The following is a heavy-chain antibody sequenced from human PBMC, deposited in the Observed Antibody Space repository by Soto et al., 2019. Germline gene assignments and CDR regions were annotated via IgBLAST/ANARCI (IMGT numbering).Heavy chain of an antibody. V-gene: IGHV4-4*02. Sequence: QVQLEESGPGLVKPSETLSLTCGVSGGSISSTYWWTWVRQPPGKGLAWIGEIYHSGGTNYNPSHASQVTISVDRDKNKIALTVTTMTAADKAVSNCAREKGLPYYYYALDVWGQGTPVIVSS. CDR1: GGSISSTYW. J-gene: IGHJ6*02. CDR2: IYHSGGT. CDR3: AREKGLPYYYYALDV.